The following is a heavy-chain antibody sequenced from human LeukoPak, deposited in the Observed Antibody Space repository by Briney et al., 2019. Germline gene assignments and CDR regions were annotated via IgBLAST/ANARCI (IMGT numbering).Heavy chain of an antibody. D-gene: IGHD1-26*01. CDR1: GGSISSGSYY. J-gene: IGHJ3*02. CDR3: ARANSGSYYGWDAFDI. CDR2: IYTSGST. V-gene: IGHV4-61*02. Sequence: PSETLSLTCTVSGGSISSGSYYWSWIRQPAGKGLEWIGRIYTSGSTNYNPSLKSRVTMSVDTSKNQFSLKLSSVTAADTAVYYCARANSGSYYGWDAFDIWGQGTMVTVSS.